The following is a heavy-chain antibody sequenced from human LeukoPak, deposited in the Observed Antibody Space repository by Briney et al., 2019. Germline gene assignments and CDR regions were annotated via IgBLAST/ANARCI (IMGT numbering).Heavy chain of an antibody. D-gene: IGHD1-7*01. CDR3: ARDPGTTQTLHDAFDI. CDR2: ISTSSSYI. Sequence: GGSLRLSCAASRFTFSTYSMNWVRQAPGKGLEWVSFISTSSSYIYYADSAKGRFTISRDNARNSLYLQMNSLRAEDTAVYYCARDPGTTQTLHDAFDIWGQGTMVTVSS. CDR1: RFTFSTYS. V-gene: IGHV3-21*01. J-gene: IGHJ3*02.